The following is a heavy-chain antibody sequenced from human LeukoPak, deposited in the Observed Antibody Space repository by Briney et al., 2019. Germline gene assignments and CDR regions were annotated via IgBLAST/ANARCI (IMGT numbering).Heavy chain of an antibody. CDR1: GYTFGTST. V-gene: IGHV1-18*01. CDR3: ARARLGELSSFDY. D-gene: IGHD3-16*02. Sequence: GASVKVSCKAFGYTFGTSTITWVRQAPGQRLEWMGCISPKNGNTNYAEGVQGRVTMTTETSTSTSYMELRSLRSDDTAVYYCARARLGELSSFDYWGQGTLVTVSS. J-gene: IGHJ4*02. CDR2: ISPKNGNT.